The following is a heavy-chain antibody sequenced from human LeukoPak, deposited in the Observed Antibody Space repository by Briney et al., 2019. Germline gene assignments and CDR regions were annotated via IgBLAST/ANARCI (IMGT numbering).Heavy chain of an antibody. J-gene: IGHJ6*03. D-gene: IGHD2/OR15-2a*01. CDR3: AGIRPPIVSCYYMDV. V-gene: IGHV3-23*01. CDR1: GFTFSSYA. Sequence: GGSLRLSCAASGFTFSSYAMSWVRQAPGKGLEWVSAISGSGGSTYYADSVKGRFTISRDNSKNTLYLQMNSLRAEDTAVYYCAGIRPPIVSCYYMDVWGKGTTVTVSS. CDR2: ISGSGGST.